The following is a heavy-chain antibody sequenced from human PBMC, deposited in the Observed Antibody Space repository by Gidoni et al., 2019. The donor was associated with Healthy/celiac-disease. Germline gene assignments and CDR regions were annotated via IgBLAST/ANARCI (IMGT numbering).Heavy chain of an antibody. V-gene: IGHV3-23*01. J-gene: IGHJ3*02. D-gene: IGHD1-7*01. CDR1: GFTGSSYA. CDR2: ISGSGVST. CDR3: AKSELLELPPFDI. Sequence: EVQLLESGGGLVQPGGSLRRSCAASGFTGSSYAMSWVRQAPGKGMEWVSAISGSGVSTYYADSVKGRFTISRDNSKNTLYLQMNSLRAEDTAVYYCAKSELLELPPFDIWGQGTMVTVSS.